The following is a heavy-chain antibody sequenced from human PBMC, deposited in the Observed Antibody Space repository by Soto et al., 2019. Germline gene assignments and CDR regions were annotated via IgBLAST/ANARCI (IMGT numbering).Heavy chain of an antibody. CDR2: ISAYNGNT. CDR1: GYTFTSYG. Sequence: ASVKVSCKASGYTFTSYGISWVRQAPGQGLEWMGWISAYNGNTNYAQKLQGSVPLPTDTSTSTAYLELRSLSFDDTAVYYCARGGGWTSPRGYWGKGTLVTVSS. J-gene: IGHJ4*02. CDR3: ARGGGWTSPRGY. D-gene: IGHD2-15*01. V-gene: IGHV1-18*01.